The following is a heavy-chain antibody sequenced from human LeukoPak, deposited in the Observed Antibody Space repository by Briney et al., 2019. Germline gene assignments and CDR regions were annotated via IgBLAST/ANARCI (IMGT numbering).Heavy chain of an antibody. CDR2: INQRGST. CDR1: GGSFSGYS. J-gene: IGHJ5*02. CDR3: ARGSGFDDDDSGWVFNWFDP. V-gene: IGHV4-34*01. D-gene: IGHD6-19*01. Sequence: SETLSLTCAVFGGSFSGYSWTWIRQPPGKGLEWIGEINQRGSTNCNPSLKSRVTISVDTSKNQFSLKLTSVTVADTAVYYCARGSGFDDDDSGWVFNWFDPWGQGTLVTVSS.